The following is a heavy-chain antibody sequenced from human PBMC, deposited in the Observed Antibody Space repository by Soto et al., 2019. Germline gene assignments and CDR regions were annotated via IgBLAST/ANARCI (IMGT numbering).Heavy chain of an antibody. CDR1: GFNFSSYV. D-gene: IGHD3-22*01. J-gene: IGHJ5*02. Sequence: GGSMILSYAASGFNFSSYVMHLVRQAPGKGLEWVAVIWYDGSNKYYADSVKGRFTISRDNSKNTLYLQMNSLRAEDTAVYYCARDSADYYDSSGYYRNWFDPWGQGTLVTVSS. CDR2: IWYDGSNK. V-gene: IGHV3-33*01. CDR3: ARDSADYYDSSGYYRNWFDP.